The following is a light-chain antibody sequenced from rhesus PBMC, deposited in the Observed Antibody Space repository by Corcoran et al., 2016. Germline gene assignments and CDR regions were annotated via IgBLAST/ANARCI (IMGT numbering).Light chain of an antibody. CDR2: DLN. V-gene: IGLV2S7*01. CDR3: CSDTTSSTFV. Sequence: QSAPAQPPSESGSPGQSGTISCAGTSNDVGTYNFVSWYYQHPDRAPKLVIFDLNTRPAGVSDRFSGSKSANTASLTISGLQAEDERYYYCCSDTTSSTFVFGSGTRLTV. J-gene: IGLJ6*01. CDR1: SNDVGTYNF.